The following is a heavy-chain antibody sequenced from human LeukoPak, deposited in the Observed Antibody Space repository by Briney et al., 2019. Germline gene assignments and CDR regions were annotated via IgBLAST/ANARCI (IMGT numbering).Heavy chain of an antibody. CDR2: TRSKARSYTT. J-gene: IGHJ6*02. CDR3: ARAGAQEYYQYGMDV. CDR1: GFTFSDHY. Sequence: GGSLRLSCAASGFTFSDHYMDWVRQVPGKGLEWVGRTRSKARSYTTEYAASVKGRFTVSRDDSKNSLYLQMNSLKSEDTAVYYCARAGAQEYYQYGMDVWGQGTTVTVSS. V-gene: IGHV3-72*01.